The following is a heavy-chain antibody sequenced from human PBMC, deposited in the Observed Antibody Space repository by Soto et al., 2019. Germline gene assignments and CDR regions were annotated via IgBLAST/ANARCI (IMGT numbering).Heavy chain of an antibody. V-gene: IGHV3-15*07. CDR2: IKSKTDGGTT. CDR3: TTAPGDDSSGYLTTPPLAFDI. Sequence: PGGSLRLSCAASGFTFSNAWMNWVRQAPGKGLEWVGRIKSKTDGGTTDYAAPVKGRFTISRDDSKNTLYLQMNSLKTEDTAVYYCTTAPGDDSSGYLTTPPLAFDIWGQGTMVTVSS. D-gene: IGHD3-22*01. CDR1: GFTFSNAW. J-gene: IGHJ3*02.